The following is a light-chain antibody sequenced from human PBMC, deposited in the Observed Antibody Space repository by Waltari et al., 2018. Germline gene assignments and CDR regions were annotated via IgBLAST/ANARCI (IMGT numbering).Light chain of an antibody. CDR3: VQAIVFPYS. Sequence: DVVVTQTPLSLPITPGEPASISCRSSQSLLHSNGNTYLHWYLQKPGQSPQLLIFGGSNRASGVPDRFSGSGSGTDFTLKINRVEAEDVGTYYCVQAIVFPYSFGQGTKVEIK. CDR2: GGS. V-gene: IGKV2-40*01. J-gene: IGKJ2*03. CDR1: QSLLHSNGNTY.